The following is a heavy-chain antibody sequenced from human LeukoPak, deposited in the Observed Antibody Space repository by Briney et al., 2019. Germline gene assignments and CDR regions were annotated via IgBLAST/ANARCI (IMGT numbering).Heavy chain of an antibody. CDR3: ARLFGGVTTFDY. V-gene: IGHV3-7*01. CDR2: IKQDGSEK. Sequence: GGSLRLSCAASEFTFFTYSMGWVRQAPGKGLEWVANIKQDGSEKYYVDSVKGRFIISRDNARNSLYLQMNSLRAEDTAVYYCARLFGGVTTFDYWGQGALVTVSS. D-gene: IGHD2-8*02. CDR1: EFTFFTYS. J-gene: IGHJ4*02.